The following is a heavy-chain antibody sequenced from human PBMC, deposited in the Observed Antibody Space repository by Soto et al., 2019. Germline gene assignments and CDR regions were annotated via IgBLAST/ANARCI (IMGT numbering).Heavy chain of an antibody. CDR2: ISSSGFTI. V-gene: IGHV3-11*01. J-gene: IGHJ6*02. Sequence: QGQLVESGGDLVGPGGSLRLSCATSGFTFGDRYMSWIRQAPGKGLEWVSYISSSGFTIYYADSVKGRFTISRDNANDSLYLQMNSLRAEDTAVYYCARNTKSAAGADYYGLDVWGHGTTVIVSS. CDR3: ARNTKSAAGADYYGLDV. D-gene: IGHD4-17*01. CDR1: GFTFGDRY.